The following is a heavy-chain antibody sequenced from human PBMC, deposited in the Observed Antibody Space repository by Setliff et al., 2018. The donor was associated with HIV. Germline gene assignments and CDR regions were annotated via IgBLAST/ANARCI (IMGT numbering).Heavy chain of an antibody. CDR1: GYSFTSYW. Sequence: PGESLKISCKGSGYSFTSYWIAWLRQMPGKGLECMGIIYPGDSDTRYSPSFQGQVTISADKSISTAYLQWSSLKASDTAMYYCARHGQYGSGSYYNRPFDYWGRGT. CDR2: IYPGDSDT. V-gene: IGHV5-51*01. J-gene: IGHJ4*02. D-gene: IGHD3-10*01. CDR3: ARHGQYGSGSYYNRPFDY.